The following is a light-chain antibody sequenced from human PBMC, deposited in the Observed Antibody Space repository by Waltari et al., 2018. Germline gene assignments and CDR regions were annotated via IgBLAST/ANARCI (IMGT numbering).Light chain of an antibody. J-gene: IGKJ4*01. CDR2: WAS. Sequence: DIVMTQSPASLAVSLGERATINCKSSQSVLYSANNKDYLAWYQQKPGQPAKLLIYWASTREFGVPDRFSGSGSGTVFTLTISSLQAEDVAVYYCQQYYSIPLTFGGGTKVEIK. V-gene: IGKV4-1*01. CDR3: QQYYSIPLT. CDR1: QSVLYSANNKDY.